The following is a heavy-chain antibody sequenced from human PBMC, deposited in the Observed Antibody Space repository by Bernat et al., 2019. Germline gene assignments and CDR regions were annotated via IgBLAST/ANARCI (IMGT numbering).Heavy chain of an antibody. V-gene: IGHV3-33*01. J-gene: IGHJ4*02. CDR1: GFTFSSYG. Sequence: QVQLVESGGGVVQPGRSLRLSCAASGFTFSSYGMHWVRQAPGKGLEWVAVIWYDGSNKYYADSVKGRFTISRDNSKNTLYLQMNSLRAEDTAVYYCAIDRCSGGSCYSGALDYWGQGTLVTVSS. CDR3: AIDRCSGGSCYSGALDY. CDR2: IWYDGSNK. D-gene: IGHD2-15*01.